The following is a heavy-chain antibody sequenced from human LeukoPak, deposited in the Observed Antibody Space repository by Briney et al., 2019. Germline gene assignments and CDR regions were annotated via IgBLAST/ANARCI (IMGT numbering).Heavy chain of an antibody. CDR3: SRVPLGYARYFDD. Sequence: GGSLRLSCAASGFSFSSNAMPWVRQAPGRGLEWVSTISSSGGNTYYADSVKGRFTISRDNSENTVFLQMNSLRPEDTPVYYCSRVPLGYARYFDDWGRGTLVTVSS. J-gene: IGHJ4*02. V-gene: IGHV3-23*01. D-gene: IGHD5-18*01. CDR1: GFSFSSNA. CDR2: ISSSGGNT.